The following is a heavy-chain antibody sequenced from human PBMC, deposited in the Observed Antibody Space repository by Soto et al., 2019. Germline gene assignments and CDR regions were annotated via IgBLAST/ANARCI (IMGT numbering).Heavy chain of an antibody. CDR3: ARVRTGLYYYGSGSIIDY. CDR1: GGSISSYY. V-gene: IGHV4-59*01. Sequence: SETLSLTCTVSGGSISSYYWSWIRQPPGKGLEWIGYIYYSGSTNYNPSLKSRVTISVDTSKNQFSLKLSSVTAADTAVYYCARVRTGLYYYGSGSIIDYWGQGTLVTVSS. J-gene: IGHJ4*02. D-gene: IGHD3-10*01. CDR2: IYYSGST.